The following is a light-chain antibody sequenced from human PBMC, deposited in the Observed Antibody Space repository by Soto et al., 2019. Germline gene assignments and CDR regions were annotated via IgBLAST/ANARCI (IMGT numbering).Light chain of an antibody. Sequence: EIVLTQSPATLSLSPGERATLSCRASQSVSNYLAWYQQKPGQAPRLLIYDASDRATGIPARFSGSGSGTDCTLTISSLEPEDFAVYYCQQRSNRPITFGQGTRLEIK. J-gene: IGKJ5*01. CDR1: QSVSNY. CDR3: QQRSNRPIT. V-gene: IGKV3-11*01. CDR2: DAS.